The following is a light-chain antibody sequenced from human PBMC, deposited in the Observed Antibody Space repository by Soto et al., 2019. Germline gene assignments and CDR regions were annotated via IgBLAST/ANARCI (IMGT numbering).Light chain of an antibody. J-gene: IGKJ3*01. CDR2: AAS. Sequence: DIQMTQSPSSLSASVGDRVTITCRASESVSSKLNWYQQKPGKAPALLISAASRLHSGVPSRFSGSGSGIDFTLTISSLQHEDFASYYCQQGYSTPFTFGPGTKVDIK. V-gene: IGKV1-39*01. CDR1: ESVSSK. CDR3: QQGYSTPFT.